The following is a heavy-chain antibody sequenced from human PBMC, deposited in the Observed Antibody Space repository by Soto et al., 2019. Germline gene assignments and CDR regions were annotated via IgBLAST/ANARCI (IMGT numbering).Heavy chain of an antibody. Sequence: PGESLKISCKGSGYSFTSYWIGWVRQMPGKGLEWMGIIYPGDSDTRYSPSFQGQVTISADKSISTAYLQWSSLKASDTAMYYCARQPSIAVAGRRWFDPWGQGTLVTVSS. CDR1: GYSFTSYW. D-gene: IGHD6-19*01. V-gene: IGHV5-51*01. CDR3: ARQPSIAVAGRRWFDP. J-gene: IGHJ5*02. CDR2: IYPGDSDT.